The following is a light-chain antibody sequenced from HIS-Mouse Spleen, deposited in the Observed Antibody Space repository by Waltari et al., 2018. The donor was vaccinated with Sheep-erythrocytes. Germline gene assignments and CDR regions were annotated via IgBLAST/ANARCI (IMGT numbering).Light chain of an antibody. Sequence: SYELTQPPSVSVSPGQTASITCSGDQLGDKSSCWYQQTPGQSPVLVSYQDSKRPSVIPERFSGSNSGNTATLTISGTQAMDEADYYCQAWDSSTVVFGGGTKLTVL. J-gene: IGLJ2*01. CDR1: QLGDKS. CDR3: QAWDSSTVV. V-gene: IGLV3-1*01. CDR2: QDS.